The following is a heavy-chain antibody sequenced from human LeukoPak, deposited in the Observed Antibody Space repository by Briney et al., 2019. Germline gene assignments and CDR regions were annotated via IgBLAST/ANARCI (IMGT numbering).Heavy chain of an antibody. CDR2: IDQDGRDQ. V-gene: IGHV3-7*04. CDR3: TGGALDY. J-gene: IGHJ4*02. CDR1: GFTFSDYW. Sequence: GGSLRLSCAASGFTFSDYWMSWVRQAPGQGLEWVAKIDQDGRDQHFVDSVKGRFTISRDNAKNLLFLQMDSLRAEDTAVYYCTGGALDYWGPGTLVTVSS.